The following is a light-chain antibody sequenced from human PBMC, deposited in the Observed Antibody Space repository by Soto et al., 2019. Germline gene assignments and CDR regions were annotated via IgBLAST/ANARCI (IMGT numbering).Light chain of an antibody. J-gene: IGKJ1*01. CDR2: AAS. Sequence: VIWMTQSHPLLSASKGDRFPISFGWSKGFGGYLAWYQQKPGKAPELLIYAASTLQSGVPSRFSGSGSGTDFTLTISCLQSEDFATYYCQQYYSFPPTFGQGTKVEIK. CDR3: QQYYSFPPT. CDR1: KGFGGY. V-gene: IGKV1D-8*01.